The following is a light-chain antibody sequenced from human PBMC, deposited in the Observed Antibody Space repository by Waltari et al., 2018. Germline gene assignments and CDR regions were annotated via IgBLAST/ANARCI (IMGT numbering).Light chain of an antibody. J-gene: IGKJ2*01. V-gene: IGKV1-5*03. Sequence: DIQMTQSPSTLSASVGDTVTLTCRASQSISSWLAWYQQKPGKAPKPLIYKASSLESGVPSRFSGSGSGTEFTLTISSLQPDDFATYYCQQYNSYSPYTFGQGTKLEIK. CDR1: QSISSW. CDR2: KAS. CDR3: QQYNSYSPYT.